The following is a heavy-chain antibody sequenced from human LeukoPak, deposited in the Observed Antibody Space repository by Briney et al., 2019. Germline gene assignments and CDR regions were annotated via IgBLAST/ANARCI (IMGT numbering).Heavy chain of an antibody. D-gene: IGHD1-1*01. J-gene: IGHJ4*02. Sequence: GASVKVSCKASGYTFTGYYMHWVRQAPGQGLEWMGWINPNSGGTNYAQKFQGRVTMTRDTSISTAYMELSRLRSDDTAVYYCARDLLGTKTGTTDDVAVTGKNDYWGQGTLVTVSS. CDR2: INPNSGGT. V-gene: IGHV1-2*02. CDR3: ARDLLGTKTGTTDDVAVTGKNDY. CDR1: GYTFTGYY.